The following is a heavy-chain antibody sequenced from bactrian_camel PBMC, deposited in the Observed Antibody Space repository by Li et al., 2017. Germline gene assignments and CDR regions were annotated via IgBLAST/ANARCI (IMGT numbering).Heavy chain of an antibody. J-gene: IGHJ4*01. V-gene: IGHV3S53*01. CDR2: TTYYGET. D-gene: IGHD1*01. Sequence: HVQLVESGGGSVQAGGSLRLSCAASGNTYTSSCMAWFRQAPGQEREGVAATTYYGETSVANSVQGRFTISLDKGINTLNLQMDNLRPDDSAMYNCAAGMNAGPWNPLQTSSYIIWGQGTQVTVS. CDR1: GNTYTSSC. CDR3: AAGMNAGPWNPLQTSSYII.